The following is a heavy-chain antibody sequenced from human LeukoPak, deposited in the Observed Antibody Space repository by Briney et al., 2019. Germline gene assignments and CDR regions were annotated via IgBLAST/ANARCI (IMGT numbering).Heavy chain of an antibody. J-gene: IGHJ4*02. V-gene: IGHV5-51*01. CDR3: ARFGSNWYGGFDY. CDR2: IYPSDSDT. D-gene: IGHD6-13*01. Sequence: GEPLKISCQGSGYSFTSYWIGWVRQMPGKGLEWMGIIYPSDSDTRYSPSFQGQVSISADKSISTAYLQWISLKASDTAMYYCARFGSNWYGGFDYWGQGTLVTVSS. CDR1: GYSFTSYW.